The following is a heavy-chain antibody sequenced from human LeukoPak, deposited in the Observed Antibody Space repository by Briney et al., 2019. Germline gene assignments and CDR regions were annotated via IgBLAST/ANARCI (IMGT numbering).Heavy chain of an antibody. D-gene: IGHD1-14*01. V-gene: IGHV3-7*01. CDR3: ARDGPDDDAFDI. CDR2: IKQDGSEK. J-gene: IGHJ3*02. Sequence: PGGSLRLSCAASGFTFSSYSMNWVRQAPGKGLEWVANIKQDGSEKDYVDSVKGRFTISRDNAKNSLYLQMNSLRAEDTAVYYCARDGPDDDAFDIWGQGTMVTVSS. CDR1: GFTFSSYS.